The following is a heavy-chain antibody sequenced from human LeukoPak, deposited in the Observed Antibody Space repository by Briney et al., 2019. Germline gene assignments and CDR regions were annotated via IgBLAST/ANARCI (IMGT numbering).Heavy chain of an antibody. D-gene: IGHD4-17*01. J-gene: IGHJ4*02. CDR2: IYYSGST. Sequence: SETLSLTCTVSGGSISSCYWSWIRQPPGKGLEWIGYIYYSGSTNYNPSLKSRVTISVDTSKNQFSLKLSSVTAADTAVYYCARYLDYGDLYYFDYWGQGTLVTVSS. CDR3: ARYLDYGDLYYFDY. CDR1: GGSISSCY. V-gene: IGHV4-59*01.